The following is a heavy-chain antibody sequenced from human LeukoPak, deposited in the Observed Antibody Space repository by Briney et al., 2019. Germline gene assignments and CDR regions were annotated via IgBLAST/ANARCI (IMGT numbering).Heavy chain of an antibody. Sequence: PGGSLRLSCAASGFTFSNAWMSWVRQAPGKGLEWVGRIKSKTDGGTTDYAAPVKGRFTISRNDSKNTLYLQMNSLKTEDTAVYYCITEGDYGDLDYWGQGTLVTVSS. CDR2: IKSKTDGGTT. V-gene: IGHV3-15*01. J-gene: IGHJ4*02. CDR3: ITEGDYGDLDY. D-gene: IGHD4-17*01. CDR1: GFTFSNAW.